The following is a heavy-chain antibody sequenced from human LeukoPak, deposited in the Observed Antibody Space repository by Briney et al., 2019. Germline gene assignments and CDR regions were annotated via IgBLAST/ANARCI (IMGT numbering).Heavy chain of an antibody. V-gene: IGHV4-38-2*02. J-gene: IGHJ3*02. CDR2: IYHSGST. D-gene: IGHD3-9*01. Sequence: PSETLSLTCAVSGYSISSGYYWGWIRPPPGKGLEWIGSIYHSGSTYYNPSLKSRVTISVDTSKNQFSLKLSSVTAADTAVYYCARELLRYFDWLSGGPNGAFDIWGQGTMVTVSS. CDR1: GYSISSGYY. CDR3: ARELLRYFDWLSGGPNGAFDI.